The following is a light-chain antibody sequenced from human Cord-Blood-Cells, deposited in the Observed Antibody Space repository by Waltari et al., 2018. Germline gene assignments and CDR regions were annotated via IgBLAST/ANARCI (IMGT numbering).Light chain of an antibody. V-gene: IGKV3-11*01. J-gene: IGKJ4*01. Sequence: DNMLIQHPPTPPLSRGELASLSCRASQSVSSYLAWYQQKPGQAPRLLIYDASNRATGIPARFSGSGSGTDFTLTISSLEPEDFAVYYCQQRSNWPPSLTFGGGTKVEIK. CDR2: DAS. CDR1: QSVSSY. CDR3: QQRSNWPPSLT.